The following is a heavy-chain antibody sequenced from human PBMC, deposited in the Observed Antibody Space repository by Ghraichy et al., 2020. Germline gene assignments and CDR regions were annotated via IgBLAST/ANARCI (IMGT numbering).Heavy chain of an antibody. CDR1: GGSISSSRYY. CDR3: GRGEYGDYWFDP. J-gene: IGHJ5*02. V-gene: IGHV4-39*01. CDR2: IYYSGRP. D-gene: IGHD4-17*01. Sequence: SETLSLTCTVSGGSISSSRYYWGWIRQPPGKGLEWIGSIYYSGRPYYTPSLKSRVTISVDTSKHQFSLKLSSLTAADTAVYYCGRGEYGDYWFDPWGQGTLVTISS.